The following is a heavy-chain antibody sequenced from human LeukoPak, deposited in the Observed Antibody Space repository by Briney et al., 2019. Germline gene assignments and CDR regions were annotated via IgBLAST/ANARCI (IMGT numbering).Heavy chain of an antibody. J-gene: IGHJ6*03. CDR1: GFTFSSYA. V-gene: IGHV3-23*01. Sequence: GGSLRLSCAASGFTFSSYAMSWVRQAPGKGLEWVSAVSGSGGSTYYADSVKGRFTISRDNSKNTLYLQMNSLRAEDTAVYYCAKGRDCSGGSCYSYYYYYYMDVWGKGTTVTVSS. CDR2: VSGSGGST. CDR3: AKGRDCSGGSCYSYYYYYYMDV. D-gene: IGHD2-15*01.